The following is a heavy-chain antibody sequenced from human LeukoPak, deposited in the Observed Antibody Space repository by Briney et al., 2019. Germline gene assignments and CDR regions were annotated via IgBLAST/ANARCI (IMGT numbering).Heavy chain of an antibody. CDR2: IYHSGST. CDR3: ASLGLSGYDSHYYYYYYMDV. J-gene: IGHJ6*03. CDR1: SGSISSSNW. Sequence: SGTLSLTCAVSSGSISSSNWWSWVRQPPGKGLEWIGEIYHSGSTNYNPPLKSRVTISVDKSKNQFSLKLSSVTAADTAVYYCASLGLSGYDSHYYYYYYMDVWGKGTTVTVSS. D-gene: IGHD5-12*01. V-gene: IGHV4-4*02.